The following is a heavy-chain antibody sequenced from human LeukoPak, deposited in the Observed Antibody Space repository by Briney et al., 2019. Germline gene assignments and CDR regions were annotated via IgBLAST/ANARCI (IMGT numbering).Heavy chain of an antibody. CDR2: ISGSGGST. Sequence: GGSLRLSCAASGFTFSSYAMSWVRQAPGKGLEWVSAISGSGGSTYYADSVKGRFTISRDNSKNTLYLQMNSLRAGDTDVYYCAKVVVLMVYAVYCTGWFDPWGQGTLVTASS. CDR1: GFTFSSYA. D-gene: IGHD2-8*01. CDR3: AKVVVLMVYAVYCTGWFDP. V-gene: IGHV3-23*01. J-gene: IGHJ5*02.